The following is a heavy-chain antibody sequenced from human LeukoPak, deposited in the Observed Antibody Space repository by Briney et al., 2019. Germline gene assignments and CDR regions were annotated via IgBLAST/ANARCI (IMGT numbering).Heavy chain of an antibody. D-gene: IGHD5-12*01. CDR1: GYSFNSYW. V-gene: IGHV5-51*01. CDR2: IYPGDSDT. Sequence: GESLKISCKGAGYSFNSYWIGWVRQMPGKGLEWMGIIYPGDSDTRYSPSFQGQVTISADKSISTAYLQWSSLKASDTAMYYCARLPGIVATIERYFDYWGQGTLVTVSS. CDR3: ARLPGIVATIERYFDY. J-gene: IGHJ4*02.